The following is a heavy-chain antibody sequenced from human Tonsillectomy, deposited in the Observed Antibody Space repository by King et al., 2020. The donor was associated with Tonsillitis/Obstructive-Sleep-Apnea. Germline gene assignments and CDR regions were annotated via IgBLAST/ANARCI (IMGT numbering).Heavy chain of an antibody. Sequence: VQLVESGGGLVQPGGSLRLSCAASGFTFSGYWMTWVRQAPGKGLEWVANIKQDGSEKYYVDSVKGRFTISRDNAKNSLYLQMNSLRAEDTAVYYCAKDVLELLFLAFDIWGQGTVVTVSS. J-gene: IGHJ3*02. CDR3: AKDVLELLFLAFDI. V-gene: IGHV3-7*01. CDR1: GFTFSGYW. CDR2: IKQDGSEK. D-gene: IGHD3-10*01.